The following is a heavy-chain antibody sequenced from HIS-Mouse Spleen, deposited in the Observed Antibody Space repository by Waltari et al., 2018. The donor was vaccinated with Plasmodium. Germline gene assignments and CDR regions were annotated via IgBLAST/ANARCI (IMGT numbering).Heavy chain of an antibody. J-gene: IGHJ4*02. V-gene: IGHV4-39*07. CDR1: GSSISSNSYY. D-gene: IGHD3-10*01. Sequence: QLPLQVSGPGLVKPSDALSVICRITGSSISSNSYYQGWIRQPPGKGLEWIGSNYYSGSTYYNPSLKSRVTISVETAKDQFSLKLSSVTAADTAVYYCARDPPRGVGDFYGTTEDYWGQGTLVTVSS. CDR3: ARDPPRGVGDFYGTTEDY. CDR2: NYYSGST.